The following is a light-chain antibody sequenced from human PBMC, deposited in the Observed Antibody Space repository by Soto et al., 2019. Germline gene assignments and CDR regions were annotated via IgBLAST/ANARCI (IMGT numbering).Light chain of an antibody. CDR2: GAA. Sequence: EIMMSQSPATLSVSPGERATLSCRANQSISSNLAWYQQKPGQAPRLLIYGAATRATGIPARFSGSGSGTDFTLTINSLQSEDFAVYYCQMYNNWVGTFGGGTKVDI. CDR1: QSISSN. V-gene: IGKV3-15*01. J-gene: IGKJ4*01. CDR3: QMYNNWVGT.